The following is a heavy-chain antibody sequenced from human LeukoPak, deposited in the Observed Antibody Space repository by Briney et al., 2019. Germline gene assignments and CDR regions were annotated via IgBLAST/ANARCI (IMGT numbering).Heavy chain of an antibody. CDR2: IRDIGTNI. J-gene: IGHJ3*02. Sequence: ETLSLTCTVSGGSISSSSYYWGWIRQPPGKGLEWVSAIRDIGTNIYYADSVKGRFTISRDNSKNTLYLQMDSLRAEDTAVYYCAKTTRGVMVAFDIWGQGTMVTVSS. CDR1: GGSISSSSYY. CDR3: AKTTRGVMVAFDI. V-gene: IGHV3-23*01. D-gene: IGHD3-16*01.